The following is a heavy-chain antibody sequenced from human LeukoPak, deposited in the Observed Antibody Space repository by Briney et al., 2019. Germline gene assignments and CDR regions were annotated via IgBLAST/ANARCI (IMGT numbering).Heavy chain of an antibody. V-gene: IGHV3-48*01. CDR3: ARPNDFWSGYSPIVWYMDA. J-gene: IGHJ6*03. D-gene: IGHD3-3*01. CDR1: GFTFSSYS. Sequence: GGSLRLSCAASGFTFSSYSMNWVRQAPGKGLEWVSYISSSSSTIYYADSVKGRFTISRDNAKNSLYLQMNSLRAEDTAVYYCARPNDFWSGYSPIVWYMDAWGKGTTVTVSS. CDR2: ISSSSSTI.